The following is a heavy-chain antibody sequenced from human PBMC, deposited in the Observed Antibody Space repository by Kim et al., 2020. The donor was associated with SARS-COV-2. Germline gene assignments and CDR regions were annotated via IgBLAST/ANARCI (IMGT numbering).Heavy chain of an antibody. J-gene: IGHJ4*02. CDR3: ARSINAIVVVPGY. Sequence: NYAQKLQGRVTITKDTSTSPADMELRGLRSDDTAVYYCARSINAIVVVPGYWGQGTLVTVSS. V-gene: IGHV1-18*01. D-gene: IGHD3-22*01.